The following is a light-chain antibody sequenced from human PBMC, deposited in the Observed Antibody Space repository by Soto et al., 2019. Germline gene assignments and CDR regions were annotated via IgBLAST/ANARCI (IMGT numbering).Light chain of an antibody. CDR1: QTISSS. CDR2: KAS. Sequence: DIQMTQSPSTLSGSVGDRVTITCRASQTISSSVAWYPQTPGKAPKLRIYKASTLKSGVPSRFRGSGSGTECTLTSSSLQPDDFATYYCQHYKSYSEAFGQGTKVDIK. CDR3: QHYKSYSEA. V-gene: IGKV1-5*03. J-gene: IGKJ1*01.